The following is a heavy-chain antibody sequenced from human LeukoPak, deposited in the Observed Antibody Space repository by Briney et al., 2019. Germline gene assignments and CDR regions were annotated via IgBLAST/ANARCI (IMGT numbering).Heavy chain of an antibody. D-gene: IGHD5-24*01. CDR2: INHSGST. CDR1: GGSFSGYY. V-gene: IGHV4-34*01. J-gene: IGHJ4*02. Sequence: SETLSLTCAVYGGSFSGYYWSWIRQPPGKGLEWIGEINHSGSTNYNPSLKSRVTISVDTSKNQFSLKLSSVTAADTAVYYCARARWLQFGRAYYFDYWGQGTLVTVSS. CDR3: ARARWLQFGRAYYFDY.